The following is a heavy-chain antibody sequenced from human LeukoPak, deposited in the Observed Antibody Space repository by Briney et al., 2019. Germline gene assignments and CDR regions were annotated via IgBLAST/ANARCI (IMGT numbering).Heavy chain of an antibody. Sequence: SETLSLTCGVFGGTISTYFWSWIRQPPGKGLEWIGHVSSSGNTIFNPSLKSRVTIPADTSKDQISLNLISVTAADTAVYYCARGSLRYSGSDGAFYDFYYYMDVWGKGTTVTVSS. J-gene: IGHJ6*03. CDR3: ARGSLRYSGSDGAFYDFYYYMDV. V-gene: IGHV4-59*01. D-gene: IGHD1-26*01. CDR2: VSSSGNT. CDR1: GGTISTYF.